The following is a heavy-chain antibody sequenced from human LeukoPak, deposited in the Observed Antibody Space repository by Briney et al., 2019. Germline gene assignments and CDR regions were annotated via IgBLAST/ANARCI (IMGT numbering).Heavy chain of an antibody. V-gene: IGHV3-23*01. CDR2: ISGSGDST. D-gene: IGHD6-13*01. Sequence: GGSLRLSCAASGFSFSSCAMSWVRQAPGKGLEWVSGISGSGDSTDYADSVKGRFTISRDNSKNTLYLQINSLRAEDTAVYYCARHSRGRWYVFDYWGQGTLVTVSS. CDR1: GFSFSSCA. J-gene: IGHJ4*02. CDR3: ARHSRGRWYVFDY.